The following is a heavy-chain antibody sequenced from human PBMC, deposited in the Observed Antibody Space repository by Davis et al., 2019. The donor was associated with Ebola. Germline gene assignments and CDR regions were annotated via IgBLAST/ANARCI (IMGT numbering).Heavy chain of an antibody. Sequence: ASVKVSCKASGFILTNYAIHWVRQAPGQRLEWMGLINVAKGNTKYSQKFQGRVTMTRDTSAGKAYMEMNSLTSEDTAVYYCARTFVGGWLFDYWGQGTLVTVSS. CDR3: ARTFVGGWLFDY. CDR2: INVAKGNT. V-gene: IGHV1-3*01. D-gene: IGHD3-16*01. CDR1: GFILTNYA. J-gene: IGHJ4*02.